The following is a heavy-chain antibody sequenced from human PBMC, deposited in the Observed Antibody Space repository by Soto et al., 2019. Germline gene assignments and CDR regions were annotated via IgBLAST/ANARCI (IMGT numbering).Heavy chain of an antibody. V-gene: IGHV5-10-1*01. D-gene: IGHD2-15*01. CDR2: IDPSDSYT. CDR3: ARQGRYCSGGSCHLDY. J-gene: IGHJ4*02. Sequence: PGESLKISCKGSGYSFTSYWISWVRQMPGKGLEWMGRIDPSDSYTNYSPSFQGHVTISADKSISTAYLQWSSLKASDTAMYYCARQGRYCSGGSCHLDYWGQGTLVTVSS. CDR1: GYSFTSYW.